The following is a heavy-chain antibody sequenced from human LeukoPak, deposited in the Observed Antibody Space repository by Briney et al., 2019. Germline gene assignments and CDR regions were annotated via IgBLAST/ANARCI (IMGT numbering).Heavy chain of an antibody. D-gene: IGHD3-3*01. J-gene: IGHJ4*02. V-gene: IGHV1-18*01. CDR1: GYTFTSYG. Sequence: ASVKVSCKASGYTFTSYGISWVRQAPGQGLEWMGWISAYNGNTNYAQKLQGRVTMTTDTSTSTAYMELRSLRSDDTAVYYCARANSDFWSGYPIDYWGQGTLVTVSS. CDR2: ISAYNGNT. CDR3: ARANSDFWSGYPIDY.